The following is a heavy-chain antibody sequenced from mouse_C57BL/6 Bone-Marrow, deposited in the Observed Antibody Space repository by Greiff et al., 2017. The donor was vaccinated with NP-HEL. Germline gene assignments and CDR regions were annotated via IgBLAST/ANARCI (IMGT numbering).Heavy chain of an antibody. V-gene: IGHV1-54*01. J-gene: IGHJ2*01. CDR2: INPGSGGT. CDR3: ARDSSGYVYYFDY. Sequence: QVQLQQSGAELVRPGTSVKVSCKASGYAFTNYLIEWVKQRPGQGLEWIGVINPGSGGTNYNEKFKGKATLTADKSSSTAYMQLSSLTSEDSAVYFCARDSSGYVYYFDYWGQGTTLTVSS. CDR1: GYAFTNYL. D-gene: IGHD3-2*02.